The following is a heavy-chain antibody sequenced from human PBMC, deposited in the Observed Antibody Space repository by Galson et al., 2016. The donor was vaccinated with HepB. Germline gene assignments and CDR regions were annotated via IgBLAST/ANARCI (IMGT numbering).Heavy chain of an antibody. Sequence: SEPLSLTCDVSGSSISDSNWWTWVRQVPGKGLEWIGEIYHTGTSNNNPFLNSRFTLSVDKSKNQFSLYLTSVTAADPAVYYCARATVIPGARMVFDPWGQGTLVTGSS. CDR1: GSSISDSNW. CDR3: ARATVIPGARMVFDP. J-gene: IGHJ5*02. D-gene: IGHD2-2*01. CDR2: IYHTGTS. V-gene: IGHV4-4*02.